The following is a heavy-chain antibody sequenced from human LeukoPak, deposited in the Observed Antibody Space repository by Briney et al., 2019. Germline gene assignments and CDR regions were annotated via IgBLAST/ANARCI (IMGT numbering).Heavy chain of an antibody. V-gene: IGHV4-61*05. CDR2: IYYSGST. Sequence: SETLSLTCTVSGGSISSSSYYWGWLRQPPGKGLEWIGYIYYSGSTNYNPSLKSRVTISVDTSKNQFSLKLSSVTAADTAVYYCARTKSSPLFSRWGQGTLVTVSS. CDR1: GGSISSSSYY. J-gene: IGHJ4*02. CDR3: ARTKSSPLFSR. D-gene: IGHD6-19*01.